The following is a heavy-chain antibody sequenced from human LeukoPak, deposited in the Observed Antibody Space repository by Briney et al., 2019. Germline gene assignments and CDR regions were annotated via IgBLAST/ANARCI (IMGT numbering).Heavy chain of an antibody. CDR3: ARGRPPPTVDYGDYVWNWFDP. CDR1: GGSISSGDYY. V-gene: IGHV4-30-4*01. J-gene: IGHJ5*02. Sequence: SQTLCLTCTVSGGSISSGDYYWSWIRQPPGKGLEWIGYIYYSGSTYYNPSLKSRVTISVVTSKNQFSLKLSSVTAADTAVYYCARGRPPPTVDYGDYVWNWFDPWGQGTLVTVSS. CDR2: IYYSGST. D-gene: IGHD4-17*01.